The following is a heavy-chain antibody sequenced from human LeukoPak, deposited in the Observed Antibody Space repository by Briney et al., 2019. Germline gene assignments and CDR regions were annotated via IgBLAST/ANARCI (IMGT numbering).Heavy chain of an antibody. D-gene: IGHD2-15*01. CDR2: ISSGRTYI. V-gene: IGHV3-21*01. CDR1: GFTFSSYW. J-gene: IGHJ4*02. Sequence: GGSLRLSCAASGFTFSSYWMHWVRQAPGKGLEWVSSISSGRTYIYYADSVKGRFTISRDNAKNSLYLQMNSLRVEDTAVYYCARDWGGGYCSGGSCYSDPFDYWGQGTLVTVSS. CDR3: ARDWGGGYCSGGSCYSDPFDY.